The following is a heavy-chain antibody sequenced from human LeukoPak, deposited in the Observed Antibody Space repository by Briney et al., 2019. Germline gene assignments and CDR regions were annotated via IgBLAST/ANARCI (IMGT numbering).Heavy chain of an antibody. Sequence: GGSLRLSCAASGFTVSSNYMSWVRQAPGKGLEWVSVIYSGGSTYCADSVKGRFTISRDNPKNTLYLQMNSLRAEDTAVYYCARVRIYCGGDCREYWGQGTLVTVSS. D-gene: IGHD2-21*02. CDR2: IYSGGST. V-gene: IGHV3-66*01. CDR1: GFTVSSNY. CDR3: ARVRIYCGGDCREY. J-gene: IGHJ4*02.